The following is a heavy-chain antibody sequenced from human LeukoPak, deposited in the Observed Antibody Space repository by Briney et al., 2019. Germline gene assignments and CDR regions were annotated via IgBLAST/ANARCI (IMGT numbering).Heavy chain of an antibody. J-gene: IGHJ4*02. Sequence: GRSLRLSCAASGFTFSSYAMHWVRQAPGKGLEWVAVISYDGSNKYYADSVKGRFTISRDNSKNTLYLQMNSLRAEDTAVYYCAREFSDCTNGVCYAYFDYWGQGTLVTVSP. V-gene: IGHV3-30-3*01. CDR2: ISYDGSNK. CDR3: AREFSDCTNGVCYAYFDY. CDR1: GFTFSSYA. D-gene: IGHD2-8*01.